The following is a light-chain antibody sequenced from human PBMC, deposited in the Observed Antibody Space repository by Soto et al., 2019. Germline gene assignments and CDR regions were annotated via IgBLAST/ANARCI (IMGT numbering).Light chain of an antibody. CDR3: QHPKWA. Sequence: IQLTQSPSSLSASVGDRVTITCRASQDISGYVAWYQQRPGRAPQLLIYAASALQTGVPSRFSSSGSGTDFTLTIASLQAEDCGTYYCQHPKWAFGQGTTVEI. CDR2: AAS. V-gene: IGKV1-9*01. CDR1: QDISGY. J-gene: IGKJ1*01.